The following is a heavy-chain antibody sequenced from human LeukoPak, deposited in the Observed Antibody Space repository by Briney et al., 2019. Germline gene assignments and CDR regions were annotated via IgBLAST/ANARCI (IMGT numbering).Heavy chain of an antibody. Sequence: GGSLRLSCAASGFTFSSYWMSWVRQAPGKGLEWVANIKQDGSEKYYVDSVKGRFTISRDNAENLLYLQMNSLRAEDTAVYYCAREDYIDAFDIWGQGTMVTVSS. V-gene: IGHV3-7*04. CDR1: GFTFSSYW. CDR3: AREDYIDAFDI. CDR2: IKQDGSEK. J-gene: IGHJ3*02. D-gene: IGHD4-11*01.